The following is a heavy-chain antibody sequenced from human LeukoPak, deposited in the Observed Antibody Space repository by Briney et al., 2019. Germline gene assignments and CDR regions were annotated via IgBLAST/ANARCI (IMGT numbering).Heavy chain of an antibody. CDR1: GFTFSSYT. CDR2: ISISSNTI. CDR3: ARDLYNSRFFDY. D-gene: IGHD1-14*01. J-gene: IGHJ4*02. Sequence: GGSLRLSCAASGFTFSSYTMNWVRQAPGKGLEWVSYISISSNTIYYADSVKGRFTISRVNAKNSLYLQMNSLRDEDAAVYYCARDLYNSRFFDYWGQGTLVTVSS. V-gene: IGHV3-48*02.